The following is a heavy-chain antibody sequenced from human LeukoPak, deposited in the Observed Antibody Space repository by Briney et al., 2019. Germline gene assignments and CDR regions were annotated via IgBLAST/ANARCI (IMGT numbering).Heavy chain of an antibody. CDR2: INAGNGNT. Sequence: ASVKVSCKASGYTFTSYAMHWVRQAPGQRLEWMGWINAGNGNTKYSQKFQGRVTITRDTSASTAYMELSSLGSEDTAVYYCARGSHSSSWYVDFDYWGQGTLVTVSS. J-gene: IGHJ4*02. CDR1: GYTFTSYA. CDR3: ARGSHSSSWYVDFDY. D-gene: IGHD6-13*01. V-gene: IGHV1-3*01.